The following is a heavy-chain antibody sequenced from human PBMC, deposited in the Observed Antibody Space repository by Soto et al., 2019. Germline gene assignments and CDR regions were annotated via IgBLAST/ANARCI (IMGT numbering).Heavy chain of an antibody. CDR2: MNPNSGNT. J-gene: IGHJ4*01. V-gene: IGHV1-8*01. CDR3: ARANSGYDSYYFDY. CDR1: GYTFTSYD. D-gene: IGHD5-12*01. Sequence: ASVKVSCKASGYTFTSYDINWVRQATGQGLEWMGWMNPNSGNTGYAQKFQGRVTMTRNTSISTAYMELSSLRSEDTAVYYCARANSGYDSYYFDYWGQEPWSPSPQ.